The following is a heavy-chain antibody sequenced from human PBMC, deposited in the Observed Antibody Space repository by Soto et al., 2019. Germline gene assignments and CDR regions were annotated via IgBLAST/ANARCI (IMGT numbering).Heavy chain of an antibody. Sequence: EVQLVESGGALVQPGGSLRLSCVVSGFTFSSYSMNWVRQAPGKGLEWVSYITAGSTTIYYADSVKGRFTISRDNANNSLDLQMSSLRDEDTAVYYCVRVRSGGDFNSWGQGTLVTVSS. J-gene: IGHJ4*02. CDR1: GFTFSSYS. V-gene: IGHV3-48*02. D-gene: IGHD3-3*01. CDR3: VRVRSGGDFNS. CDR2: ITAGSTTI.